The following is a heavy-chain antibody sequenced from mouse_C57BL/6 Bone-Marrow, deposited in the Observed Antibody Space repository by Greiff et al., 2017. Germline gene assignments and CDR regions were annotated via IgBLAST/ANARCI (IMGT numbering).Heavy chain of an antibody. CDR3: ARLNWDVGYFDY. CDR1: GYTFTTYP. D-gene: IGHD4-1*01. Sequence: QVQLKESGAELVKPGASVKMSCKASGYTFTTYPIEWMKQNHGKSLEWIGNFHPYNDDTKYNEKFKGKATLTVEKSSSTVYLERSRLTSDDSAVYYCARLNWDVGYFDYWGQGTTLTASS. J-gene: IGHJ2*01. V-gene: IGHV1-47*01. CDR2: FHPYNDDT.